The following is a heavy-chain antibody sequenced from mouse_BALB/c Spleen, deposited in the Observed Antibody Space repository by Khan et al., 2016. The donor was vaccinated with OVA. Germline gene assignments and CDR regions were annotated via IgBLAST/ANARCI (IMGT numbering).Heavy chain of an antibody. CDR3: ARRCYDYGRGALFAY. CDR2: IWSAGST. CDR1: GFSLNNYS. J-gene: IGHJ3*01. V-gene: IGHV2-2*03. D-gene: IGHD2-4*01. Sequence: QVQLKESGPGLVQPSQSLSITCTVSGFSLNNYSVHWVRQSPGKGLEWLGVIWSAGSTDYNAAFISRLTISKDNSRSQVFFKMNSLQSNDTAIYYCARRCYDYGRGALFAYWGQGTLVTVSA.